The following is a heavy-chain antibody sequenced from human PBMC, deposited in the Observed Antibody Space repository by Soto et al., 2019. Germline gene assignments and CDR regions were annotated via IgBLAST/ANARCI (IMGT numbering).Heavy chain of an antibody. J-gene: IGHJ5*02. CDR2: IYYSGST. CDR1: GGSISSQE. CDR3: ARARRDLQQLGHPNWFDP. V-gene: IGHV4-59*11. D-gene: IGHD6-13*01. Sequence: PSETMALACTVCGGSISSQEGGGIRQPPGKGLEWIGYIYYSGSTNYNPSLKSRVTISVDTSKNQFSLKLSSVTAADTAVYYCARARRDLQQLGHPNWFDPWGQGTLVTVSS.